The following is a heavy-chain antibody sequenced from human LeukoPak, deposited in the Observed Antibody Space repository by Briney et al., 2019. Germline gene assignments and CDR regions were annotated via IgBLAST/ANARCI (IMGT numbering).Heavy chain of an antibody. J-gene: IGHJ4*02. Sequence: GGSLRLSCAASGFTVSSSFIYWVRRAPGKGLEWVSFIHRDDKTYYADSVKGRFTMSRNSSKNTLYLQMNSLGADDPAVYYCAREVISTPSYFDYWGQGILVTVSS. D-gene: IGHD2-2*01. V-gene: IGHV3-53*01. CDR3: AREVISTPSYFDY. CDR1: GFTVSSSF. CDR2: IHRDDKT.